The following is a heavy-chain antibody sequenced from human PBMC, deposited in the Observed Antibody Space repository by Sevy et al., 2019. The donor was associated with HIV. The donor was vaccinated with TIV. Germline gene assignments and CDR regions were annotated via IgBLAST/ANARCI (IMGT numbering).Heavy chain of an antibody. CDR3: AADSRPLYYDFWSGTTAFDI. CDR2: FDPEDGEI. D-gene: IGHD3-3*01. Sequence: ASVKVSCEVSGYTLSELSIHWVRQAPGKGPEWMGGFDPEDGEISYAQKFQGRVTMTEDTSTDTAYMDLSSLRSDDTAVYYCAADSRPLYYDFWSGTTAFDIWGQGTMVTVSS. CDR1: GYTLSELS. V-gene: IGHV1-24*01. J-gene: IGHJ3*02.